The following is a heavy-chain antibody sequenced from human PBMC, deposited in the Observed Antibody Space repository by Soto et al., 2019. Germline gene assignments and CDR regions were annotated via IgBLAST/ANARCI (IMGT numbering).Heavy chain of an antibody. Sequence: ASVKVSCKASGYTFTSYAMHWVRQAPGQRLEWMGWINAGNGNTKYSQKFQGRVTITRDTSASTAYMELSSLRSEDTAVYYCARGYWVVIPRDAFDIWGQGTMVTVSS. CDR3: ARGYWVVIPRDAFDI. V-gene: IGHV1-3*01. CDR2: INAGNGNT. CDR1: GYTFTSYA. J-gene: IGHJ3*02. D-gene: IGHD2-21*01.